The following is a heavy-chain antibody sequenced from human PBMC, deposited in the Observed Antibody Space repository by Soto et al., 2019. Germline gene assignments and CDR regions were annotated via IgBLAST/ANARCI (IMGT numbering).Heavy chain of an antibody. CDR3: ARDLLRYFDWLQGTYYYYGMDV. V-gene: IGHV1-3*01. J-gene: IGHJ6*02. Sequence: ASVKVSCKASGYTFTSYAMHWVRQAPGQRLEWMGWINAGNGNTKYSQKFQGRVTITRDTSASTAYMELSSLRSEDTAVYYCARDLLRYFDWLQGTYYYYGMDVWGQGTTVTVSS. D-gene: IGHD3-9*01. CDR1: GYTFTSYA. CDR2: INAGNGNT.